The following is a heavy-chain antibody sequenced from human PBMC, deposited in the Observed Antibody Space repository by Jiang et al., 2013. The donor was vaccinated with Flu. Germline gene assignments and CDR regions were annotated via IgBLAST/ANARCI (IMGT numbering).Heavy chain of an antibody. V-gene: IGHV2-5*01. CDR3: ARSLYGDYVGGLFDY. D-gene: IGHD4-17*01. CDR1: GFSLSASGVG. Sequence: KPTQTLTLTCTFSGFSLSASGVGVGWIRQPPGKAPEWLAIIYWSDDERYSPSLTSRLTITKDTSKNQVVLSMTHMDPVDTATYYCARSLYGDYVGGLFDYWGQERWSPSP. J-gene: IGHJ4*01. CDR2: IYWSDDE.